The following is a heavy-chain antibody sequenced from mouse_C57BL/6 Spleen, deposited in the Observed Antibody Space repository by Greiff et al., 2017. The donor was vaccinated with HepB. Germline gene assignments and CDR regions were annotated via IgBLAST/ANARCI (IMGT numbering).Heavy chain of an antibody. V-gene: IGHV2-2*01. CDR2: IWSGGST. D-gene: IGHD1-1*01. Sequence: VQVVESGPGLVQPSQSLSITCTVSGFSLTSYGVHWVRQSPGKGLEWLGVIWSGGSTDYNAAFISRLSISKDNSKSQVFFKMNSLQADDTAIYYCATQFSYGSSYGWFAYWGQGTLVTVSA. CDR3: ATQFSYGSSYGWFAY. J-gene: IGHJ3*01. CDR1: GFSLTSYG.